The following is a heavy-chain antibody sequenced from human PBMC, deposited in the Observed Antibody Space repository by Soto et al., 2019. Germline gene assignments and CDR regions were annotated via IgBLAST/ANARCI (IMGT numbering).Heavy chain of an antibody. CDR3: ARDGGYCSGGSCYSFWFDP. V-gene: IGHV1-18*04. Sequence: ASVKVSFKASGYTFTSYGISWVRQAPGQGLEWMGWISAYNGNTNYAQKLQGRVTMTTDTSTSTAYMELRSLRSDDTAVYYCARDGGYCSGGSCYSFWFDPWGQGTLVTSPQ. CDR2: ISAYNGNT. D-gene: IGHD2-15*01. J-gene: IGHJ5*02. CDR1: GYTFTSYG.